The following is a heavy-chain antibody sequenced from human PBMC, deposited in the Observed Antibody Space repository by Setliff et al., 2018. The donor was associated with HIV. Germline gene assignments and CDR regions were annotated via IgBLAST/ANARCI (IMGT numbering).Heavy chain of an antibody. CDR3: ARGPRITLIEVVTSDYYYGMDV. D-gene: IGHD3-22*01. CDR2: INHSGST. Sequence: SETLSLTCAVYGGAFSGYYWSRIRQPPGKGLGWIGEINHSGSTNYNPSLKSRVTISVDASKNHFSLKVSSVTAADTAVYYCARGPRITLIEVVTSDYYYGMDVWGQGTTVTVSS. V-gene: IGHV4-34*01. J-gene: IGHJ6*02. CDR1: GGAFSGYY.